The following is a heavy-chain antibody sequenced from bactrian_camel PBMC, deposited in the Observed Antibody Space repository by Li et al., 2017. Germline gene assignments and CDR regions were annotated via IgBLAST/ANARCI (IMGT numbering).Heavy chain of an antibody. J-gene: IGHJ4*01. CDR3: APDCFDESRRN. Sequence: VQLVESGGGLVQPGGSLRLSCAASGFTFSDYAMTWVRQAPGKERVVVSTILSDGTTYYADSVKGRFTISQDSAEDTVYLQMNSLKPEDTAVYSCAPDCFDESRRNWDQATQVTVS. CDR2: ILSDGTT. CDR1: GFTFSDYA. V-gene: IGHV3S10*01.